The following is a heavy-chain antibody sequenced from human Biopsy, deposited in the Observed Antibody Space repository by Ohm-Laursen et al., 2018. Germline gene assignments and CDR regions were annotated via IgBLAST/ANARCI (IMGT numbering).Heavy chain of an antibody. CDR1: GYTFTSYG. Sequence: GASVKVSCNASGYTFTSYGISWVRQAPGQGLEWMGWINPNSGGTNYAQKFQGRVTMTRDTSMSTAYMELNRLRSDDTAVYYCARGGLNYWYFDLWGRGTLVTVSS. D-gene: IGHD1-26*01. CDR3: ARGGLNYWYFDL. CDR2: INPNSGGT. V-gene: IGHV1-2*02. J-gene: IGHJ2*01.